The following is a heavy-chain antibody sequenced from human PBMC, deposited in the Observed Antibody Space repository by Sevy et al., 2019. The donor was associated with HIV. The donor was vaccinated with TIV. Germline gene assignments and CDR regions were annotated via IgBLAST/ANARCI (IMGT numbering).Heavy chain of an antibody. J-gene: IGHJ6*02. CDR3: ATTPRPTYGFDV. Sequence: GESLKISCRASGYSFTNSWITWVRQMPGKGLEWMGIIYPDDSDTRYSPSFQGQVTISADKSSSTVYLQWSSLKVADTAMYYCATTPRPTYGFDVWGQGTTVTVSS. CDR1: GYSFTNSW. V-gene: IGHV5-51*01. CDR2: IYPDDSDT.